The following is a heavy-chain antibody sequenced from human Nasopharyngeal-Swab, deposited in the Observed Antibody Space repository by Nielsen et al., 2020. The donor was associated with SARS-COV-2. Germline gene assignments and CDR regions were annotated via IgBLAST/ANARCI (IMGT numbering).Heavy chain of an antibody. CDR1: GFTFSAYT. J-gene: IGHJ4*02. V-gene: IGHV3-48*04. Sequence: GESLKISCAASGFTFSAYTMNWVRQAPGKGLEWVSYISSSTSTTYYADSVEGRFTISRDNAKNSLYLEMDSLRAEDTAVYYCARGPRGVYSGSYYDYWGQGTLVTVSS. CDR3: ARGPRGVYSGSYYDY. CDR2: ISSSTSTT. D-gene: IGHD1-26*01.